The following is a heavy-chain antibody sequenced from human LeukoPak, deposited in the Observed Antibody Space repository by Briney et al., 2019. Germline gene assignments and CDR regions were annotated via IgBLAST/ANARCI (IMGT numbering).Heavy chain of an antibody. CDR1: GHTFSSDA. CDR2: ISGSGGST. V-gene: IGHV3-23*01. J-gene: IGHJ4*02. CDR3: ARGRGGRWYFDY. D-gene: IGHD3-16*02. Sequence: PGGALRLSCAAPGHTFSSDAMSWVRQAPGKGLEWVSAISGSGGSTYYADSVKGRFTISRDNSKNTLYLQMNSLRAEDTAVYYCARGRGGRWYFDYWGQGTLVTVSS.